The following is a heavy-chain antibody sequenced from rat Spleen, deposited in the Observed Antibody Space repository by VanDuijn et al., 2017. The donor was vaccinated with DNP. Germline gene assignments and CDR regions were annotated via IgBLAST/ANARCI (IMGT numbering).Heavy chain of an antibody. V-gene: IGHV5-20*01. CDR2: ISYDGGST. Sequence: EVQLVESGGGLVQPGRSMKVSCAASGFTFSAYYMAWVRQAPTKGLEWVASISYDGGSTYYRDSVKGRFTISRDNAKNTLYLQMDSLRSEDTATYYCATQGLGYWGQGTLVTVSS. CDR3: ATQGLGY. CDR1: GFTFSAYY. J-gene: IGHJ3*01.